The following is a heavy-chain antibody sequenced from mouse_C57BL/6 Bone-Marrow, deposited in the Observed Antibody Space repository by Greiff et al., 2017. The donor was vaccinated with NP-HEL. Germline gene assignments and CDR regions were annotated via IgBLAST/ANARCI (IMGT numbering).Heavy chain of an antibody. Sequence: EVKLVESGPELVKPGASVKIPCKASGYTFTDYNMDWVKQSHGKSLEWIGDINPNNGGTIYNQKFKGKATLTVDKSSSTAYMELRSLTSEDTAVYYCARYGSRYYYGSSYYAMDYWGQGTSVTVSS. J-gene: IGHJ4*01. CDR2: INPNNGGT. CDR1: GYTFTDYN. D-gene: IGHD1-1*01. V-gene: IGHV1-18*01. CDR3: ARYGSRYYYGSSYYAMDY.